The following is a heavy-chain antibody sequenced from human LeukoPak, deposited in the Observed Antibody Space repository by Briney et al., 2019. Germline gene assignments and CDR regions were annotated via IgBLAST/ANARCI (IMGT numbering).Heavy chain of an antibody. CDR3: ATDYSNFYGMDV. CDR1: GGSVNSGSYF. CDR2: IQNSART. Sequence: SETLSLTCTVSGGSVNSGSYFWSWIRQPPGKGLEWIGHIQNSARTNYNPSLESRVTISVDSSKDQFSLRLSSVTAADTAVYYCATDYSNFYGMDVWGQGTTVTVSS. J-gene: IGHJ6*02. V-gene: IGHV4-61*01. D-gene: IGHD4-11*01.